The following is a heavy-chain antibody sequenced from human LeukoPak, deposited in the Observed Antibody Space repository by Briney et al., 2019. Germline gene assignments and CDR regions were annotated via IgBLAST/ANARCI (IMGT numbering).Heavy chain of an antibody. V-gene: IGHV4-31*03. CDR1: GGSISSGGYY. CDR2: IYYSGST. CDR3: ARNYYDSSGDDWFDP. Sequence: PSETLSLTCTVSGGSISSGGYYWSWIRQHPGKGLEWIGYIYYSGSTYYNPSLKSRVTISVDRSKNQFSLKLSSVTAADTAVYYCARNYYDSSGDDWFDPWGQGTLVTVSS. J-gene: IGHJ5*02. D-gene: IGHD3-22*01.